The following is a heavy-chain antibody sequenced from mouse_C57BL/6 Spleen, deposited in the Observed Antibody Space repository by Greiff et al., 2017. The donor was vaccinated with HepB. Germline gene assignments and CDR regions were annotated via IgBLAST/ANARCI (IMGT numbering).Heavy chain of an antibody. D-gene: IGHD2-3*01. V-gene: IGHV1-82*01. CDR1: GYAFSSSW. J-gene: IGHJ4*01. CDR2: IYPGDGDT. CDR3: ARGDGYIYAMDH. Sequence: VQLQQSGPELVKPGASVKISCKASGYAFSSSWMNWVKQRPGKGLEWIGRIYPGDGDTNYNGKFKGKATLTADKSSSTAYMQLSSLTSEDSAVYFCARGDGYIYAMDHWGQGTSVTVSS.